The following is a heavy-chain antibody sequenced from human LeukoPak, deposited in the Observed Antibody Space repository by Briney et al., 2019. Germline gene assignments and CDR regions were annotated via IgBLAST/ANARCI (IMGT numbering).Heavy chain of an antibody. CDR3: ASSVGSTDY. CDR2: INHRGST. J-gene: IGHJ4*02. CDR1: GESLSKYY. Sequence: ASETLSLPCAVYGESLSKYYWTWIRQSPGKGLEWIGEINHRGSTNLNPSLKSRVTLSVDTSKYQFSLKLTSVTAADAAVYYCASSVGSTDYWGQGTLVTVSS. D-gene: IGHD1-26*01. V-gene: IGHV4-34*01.